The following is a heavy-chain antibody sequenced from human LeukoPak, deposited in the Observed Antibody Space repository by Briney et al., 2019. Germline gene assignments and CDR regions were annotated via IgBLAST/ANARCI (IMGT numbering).Heavy chain of an antibody. CDR1: GGSFSGYY. CDR2: INHSGST. D-gene: IGHD2-2*01. V-gene: IGHV4-34*01. CDR3: SRGRGYCSSTSCYYFDY. J-gene: IGHJ4*02. Sequence: SETLSLTCAVYGGSFSGYYWSWIRQPPGKGLEWIGEINHSGSTYYNPSLKSLVTRSVVTSKNQFSLKLSSVTAADTAEYYGSRGRGYCSSTSCYYFDYWGQGTLVTVSS.